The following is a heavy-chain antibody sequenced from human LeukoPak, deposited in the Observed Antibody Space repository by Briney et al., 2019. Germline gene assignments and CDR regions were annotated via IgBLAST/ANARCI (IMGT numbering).Heavy chain of an antibody. CDR2: IYYSGST. V-gene: IGHV4-30-4*01. CDR3: ARAYYGRTPFDY. CDR1: GGSISSGDYY. Sequence: SETLFLTCTVSGGSISSGDYYWSWIRQPPGKGLEWIGYIYYSGSTYYNPSLKSRVTISVDTPKNQFSLKLSSVTAADTAVYYCARAYYGRTPFDYWGQGTLVTVSS. D-gene: IGHD3-10*01. J-gene: IGHJ4*02.